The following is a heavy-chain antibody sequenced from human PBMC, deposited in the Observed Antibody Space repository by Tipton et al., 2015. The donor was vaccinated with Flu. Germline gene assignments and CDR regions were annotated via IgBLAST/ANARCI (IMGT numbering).Heavy chain of an antibody. Sequence: TLSLTCTVSGGSISSSSYYWGWIRQPPGKGLEWIGSIYYSGSTYYNPSLKSRVTISVDTSKNQFSLKLSSVTAADTAVYYCAKDAWWEGLSWGQGTLVTVSS. CDR3: AKDAWWEGLS. V-gene: IGHV4-39*07. CDR1: GGSISSSSYY. CDR2: IYYSGST. J-gene: IGHJ5*02. D-gene: IGHD1-26*01.